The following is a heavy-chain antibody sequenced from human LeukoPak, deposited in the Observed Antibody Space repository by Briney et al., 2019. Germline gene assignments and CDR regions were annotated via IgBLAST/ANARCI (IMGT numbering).Heavy chain of an antibody. CDR1: GGSISSSSYY. Sequence: SETLPLTCTVSGGSISSSSYYWGWIRQPPGKGLEWIGSIYYSGSTYYNPSLKSRVTISVDTSKNQFSLKLSSVTAADTAVYYCARISLPRAETQIQGKIDYWGQGTLVTVSS. J-gene: IGHJ4*02. CDR3: ARISLPRAETQIQGKIDY. D-gene: IGHD1-14*01. CDR2: IYYSGST. V-gene: IGHV4-39*01.